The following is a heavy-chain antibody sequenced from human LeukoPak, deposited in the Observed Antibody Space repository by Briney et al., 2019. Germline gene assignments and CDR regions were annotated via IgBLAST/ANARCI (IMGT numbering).Heavy chain of an antibody. CDR3: ARGDSSNPLYYFDY. CDR1: GGTFSSYA. V-gene: IGHV1-69*04. D-gene: IGHD6-13*01. CDR2: IIPILGIA. Sequence: GASVKVSCKASGGTFSSYAISWVRQAPGQGLEWMGRIIPILGIANYAQKFQGRVTITADKSTSTAYMELSSLRSEDTAVYYCARGDSSNPLYYFDYWGQGTLVTVSS. J-gene: IGHJ4*02.